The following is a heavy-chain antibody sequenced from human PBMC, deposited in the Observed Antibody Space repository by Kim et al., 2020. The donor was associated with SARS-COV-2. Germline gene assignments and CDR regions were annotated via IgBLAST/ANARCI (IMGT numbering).Heavy chain of an antibody. V-gene: IGHV4-39*01. J-gene: IGHJ4*02. Sequence: SETLSLTCTVSGGSISSSSYYWGWIRQPPGKGLEWIGSIYYSGSTYYNPSLKSRVTISVDTSKNQFSLKLSSVTAADTAVYYCARQVVVAALTDYWGQGTLVTVSS. CDR3: ARQVVVAALTDY. CDR1: GGSISSSSYY. CDR2: IYYSGST. D-gene: IGHD2-15*01.